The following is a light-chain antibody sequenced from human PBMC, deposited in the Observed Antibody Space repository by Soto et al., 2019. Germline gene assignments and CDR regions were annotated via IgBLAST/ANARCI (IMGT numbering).Light chain of an antibody. CDR1: QSVSNF. Sequence: DIQMTQSPSTLSASVGGRFTITCRASQSVSNFLQWYQQKPGKAPKLLIFAASNLQSGVPSMFSGSGSGTDFTLTISSLYPEDFATYYCQQTFSNLWTFGQGTKVDI. V-gene: IGKV1-39*01. CDR3: QQTFSNLWT. J-gene: IGKJ1*01. CDR2: AAS.